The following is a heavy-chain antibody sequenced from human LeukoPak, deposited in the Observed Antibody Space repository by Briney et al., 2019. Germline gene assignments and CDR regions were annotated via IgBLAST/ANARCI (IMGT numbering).Heavy chain of an antibody. CDR1: GGSFSGYY. V-gene: IGHV4-34*01. J-gene: IGHJ3*02. Sequence: PSETLSLTCAVYGGSFSGYYWSWIRQPPGKGLEWIGEINHSGSANYNPSLKSRVTISVDTSKNQFSLKLSSVTAADTAVYYCARSSDYGGKSDIWSQGTMVTVSS. CDR3: ARSSDYGGKSDI. D-gene: IGHD4-23*01. CDR2: INHSGSA.